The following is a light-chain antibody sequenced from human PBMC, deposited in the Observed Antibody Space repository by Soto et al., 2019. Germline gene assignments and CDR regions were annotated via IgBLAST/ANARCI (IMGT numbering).Light chain of an antibody. CDR2: GAS. V-gene: IGKV3-20*01. J-gene: IGKJ2*01. CDR1: QTVRSNY. CDR3: QHYGGPVGYT. Sequence: EFVLTQSPSTLSLSPGDRATLSCRASQTVRSNYLAWYQQKPGQAPKLLIYGASSRATGIAGRFCGSGSGTDFALTISRLEPDDFAVYYCQHYGGPVGYTFGQRTKVEIK.